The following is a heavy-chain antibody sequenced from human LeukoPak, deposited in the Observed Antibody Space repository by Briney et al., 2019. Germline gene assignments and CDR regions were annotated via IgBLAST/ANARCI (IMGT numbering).Heavy chain of an antibody. J-gene: IGHJ4*02. CDR2: IRGGST. Sequence: PGGSLRLSCTASGFTFSYYWMSWVRQAPGKGLDWVSGIRGGSTYYADSVKGRFTISRDNFKNTLYLQMNSLRAEDTAVYYCAKDRGDDYNPFDYWGQGTLVTVSS. V-gene: IGHV3-23*01. D-gene: IGHD5-24*01. CDR3: AKDRGDDYNPFDY. CDR1: GFTFSYYW.